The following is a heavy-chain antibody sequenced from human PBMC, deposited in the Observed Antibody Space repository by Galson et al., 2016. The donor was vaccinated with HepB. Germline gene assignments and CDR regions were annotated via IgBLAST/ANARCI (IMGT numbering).Heavy chain of an antibody. CDR3: ARAGNFLDTFDI. Sequence: SETLSLTCTVSGGSISSRSYYWGWIRQPPGKGLEWIASIHSSGSPYYYNPSLKSRLTISVDTSKNQFSLRLRSVTAADTALYFCARAGNFLDTFDIWGHGTMVTVSS. D-gene: IGHD1-14*01. V-gene: IGHV4-39*01. J-gene: IGHJ3*02. CDR2: IHSSGSPY. CDR1: GGSISSRSYY.